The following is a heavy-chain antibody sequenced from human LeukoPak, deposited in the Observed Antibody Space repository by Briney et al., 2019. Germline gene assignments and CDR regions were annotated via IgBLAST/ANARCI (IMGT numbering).Heavy chain of an antibody. CDR3: ARDFGWGIAARRRAFDI. V-gene: IGHV3-66*01. Sequence: GGSLRLSCAASGFTVSSSYMSWVRQAPGKGLEWVSIISSAGTTYYADSVKGRFTISRDNSKNTVYLQVNSLRDEDTAVYYCARDFGWGIAARRRAFDIWGQGTMVTVSS. J-gene: IGHJ3*02. CDR2: ISSAGTT. D-gene: IGHD6-6*01. CDR1: GFTVSSSY.